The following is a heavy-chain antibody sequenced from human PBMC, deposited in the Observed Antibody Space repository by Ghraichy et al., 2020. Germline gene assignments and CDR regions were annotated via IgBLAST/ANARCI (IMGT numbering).Heavy chain of an antibody. J-gene: IGHJ4*02. CDR2: IGGDTSTT. CDR1: RFTCSDDG. D-gene: IGHD2-21*01. CDR3: AKDQYSDANSNFDH. V-gene: IGHV3-23*01. Sequence: GGSLRLSCTASRFTCSDDGMSLIRQAPGKGLDWVASIGGDTSTTYYADSVEGRFTISRANSRNTIYLQMDSLRPEDSARYYCAKDQYSDANSNFDHWGQCILVDVSS.